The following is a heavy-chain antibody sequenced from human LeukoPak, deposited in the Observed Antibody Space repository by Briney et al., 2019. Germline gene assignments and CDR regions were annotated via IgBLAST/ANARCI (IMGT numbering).Heavy chain of an antibody. Sequence: SVKVSCKASGYTFTGYYMHWVRQAPGQGLEWMGGIIPIFGTANYAQKFQGRVTITADESTSTAYMELSSLRSEDTAVYYCASAPLDTAMVRFDYWGQGTLVTVSS. J-gene: IGHJ4*02. CDR2: IIPIFGTA. V-gene: IGHV1-69*13. D-gene: IGHD5-18*01. CDR3: ASAPLDTAMVRFDY. CDR1: GYTFTGYY.